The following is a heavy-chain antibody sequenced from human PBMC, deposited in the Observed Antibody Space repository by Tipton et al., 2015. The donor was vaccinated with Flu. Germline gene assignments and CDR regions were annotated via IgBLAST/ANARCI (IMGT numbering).Heavy chain of an antibody. D-gene: IGHD3-16*01. CDR2: ISGSDGST. J-gene: IGHJ4*02. CDR3: AKDLGNRNFFDF. Sequence: SLRLSCAASGFTFGSNAMSWVRQAPGKGLEWVSIISGSDGSTYYADSVKGRFTISRDKSKNTLYLEMNSLRAKDTAIYYCAKDLGNRNFFDFWGQGTLVTVSS. V-gene: IGHV3-23*01. CDR1: GFTFGSNA.